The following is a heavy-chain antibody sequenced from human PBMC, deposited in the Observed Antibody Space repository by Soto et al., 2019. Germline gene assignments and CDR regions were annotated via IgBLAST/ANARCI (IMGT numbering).Heavy chain of an antibody. CDR2: IYSGGSI. J-gene: IGHJ6*02. V-gene: IGHV3-53*01. Sequence: EVQLVESGGGLIQPGGSLRLSCAASGFTVINNYRIWVRQAPGKGLEWVSLIYSGGSIHYADSVKGRFTISRDGSKNTLYLHMSSLRAEDTAVYYCATSPGVGVWGQGTTVTVSS. D-gene: IGHD2-8*01. CDR3: ATSPGVGV. CDR1: GFTVINNY.